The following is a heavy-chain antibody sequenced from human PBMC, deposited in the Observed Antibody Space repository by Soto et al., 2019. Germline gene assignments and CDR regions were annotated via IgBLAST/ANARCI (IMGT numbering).Heavy chain of an antibody. D-gene: IGHD2-15*01. CDR2: ISAYNGNT. J-gene: IGHJ4*02. Sequence: QVQLVQSGAEVREPGASVKVSCKASGYTFTTYGINWVRQAPGQGLEWMGWISAYNGNTNYAQKLQGRVTMTTDTSTSTAYMELRSLRSDDTAVYYCARGDIVVVIAAFDYWGQGTLVTVSS. V-gene: IGHV1-18*01. CDR1: GYTFTTYG. CDR3: ARGDIVVVIAAFDY.